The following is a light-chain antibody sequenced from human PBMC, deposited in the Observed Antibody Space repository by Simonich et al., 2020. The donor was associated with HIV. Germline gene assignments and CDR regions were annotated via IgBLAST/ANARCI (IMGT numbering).Light chain of an antibody. CDR2: GAS. CDR3: HQYNNWPPWT. J-gene: IGKJ1*01. Sequence: EIVLTQSPATLSLSPGERATLPCRASQSVSSNFAWYQQKPGQATRLLIYGASTRATGIPARFSGSGSGTEFTLTISSMQSEDFAVYYCHQYNNWPPWTFGQGTKVEIK. CDR1: QSVSSN. V-gene: IGKV3-15*01.